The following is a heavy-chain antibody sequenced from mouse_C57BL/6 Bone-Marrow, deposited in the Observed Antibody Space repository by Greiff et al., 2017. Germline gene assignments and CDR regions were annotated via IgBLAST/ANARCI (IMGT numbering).Heavy chain of an antibody. Sequence: EVMVEESGGGLVQPGGSMKLSCVASGFTFSNYWMNWVRHSPEKGLEWVSQIRLKSDNYATHYAESVKGRFTISRDDSKSSVYLQMNNLRAEDTGIYYCTRSDYYAMDYWGQGTSVTVSS. D-gene: IGHD1-1*01. CDR1: GFTFSNYW. CDR3: TRSDYYAMDY. V-gene: IGHV6-3*01. CDR2: IRLKSDNYAT. J-gene: IGHJ4*01.